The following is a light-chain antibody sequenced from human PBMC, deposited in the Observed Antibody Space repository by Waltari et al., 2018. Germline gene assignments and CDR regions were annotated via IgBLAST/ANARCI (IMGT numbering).Light chain of an antibody. J-gene: IGKJ1*01. CDR3: QQYYSYPRT. V-gene: IGKV1-5*03. CDR1: QSISNW. Sequence: DIQMTQSPSILSASVGDRVTITCRASQSISNWLAWYQQKPGKAPKLLIVQTSSIESGVPSRFSGRGSGTDFTLTISSLQPEDYATYYCQQYYSYPRTFGQGTKVEIK. CDR2: QTS.